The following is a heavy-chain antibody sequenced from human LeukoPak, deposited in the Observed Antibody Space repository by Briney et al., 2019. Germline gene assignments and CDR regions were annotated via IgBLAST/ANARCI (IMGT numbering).Heavy chain of an antibody. CDR1: GFTFNNYW. CDR3: ARDRGWLFGRTNYFDF. CDR2: IKQDGSEK. D-gene: IGHD6-19*01. Sequence: PGGSLRLSCAVSGFTFNNYWMSWVRQPPGKGLEWVANIKQDGSEKCYVDSVKGRFTISRDNNRNLLYLQMDSLRAEDMAVYYCARDRGWLFGRTNYFDFWGQGTLVTVSS. J-gene: IGHJ4*02. V-gene: IGHV3-7*03.